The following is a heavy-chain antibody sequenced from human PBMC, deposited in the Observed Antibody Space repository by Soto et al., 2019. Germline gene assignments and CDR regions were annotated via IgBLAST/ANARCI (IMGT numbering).Heavy chain of an antibody. CDR1: GFSLSTSGVG. V-gene: IGHV2-5*02. CDR2: IYWDDDK. CDR3: AHSEILWFGESLSRTFIVNWFDP. Sequence: QITLKESGPTLVKPTQTLTLTCTFSGFSLSTSGVGVGWIRQPPGKALEWLALIYWDDDKRYSPSLKSRLTIAKDTSKNQVVLTMTNMDPVDTATYYCAHSEILWFGESLSRTFIVNWFDPWGQGTLVTVSS. D-gene: IGHD3-10*01. J-gene: IGHJ5*02.